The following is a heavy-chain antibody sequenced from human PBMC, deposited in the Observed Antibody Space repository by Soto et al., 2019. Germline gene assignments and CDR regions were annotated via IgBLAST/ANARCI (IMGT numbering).Heavy chain of an antibody. J-gene: IGHJ4*02. CDR3: AKGPGAHDSWRGPQLGH. V-gene: IGHV3-23*01. D-gene: IGHD3-3*01. CDR1: QFTFSTPA. Sequence: GGSLRIWRPASQFTFSTPAMRRLRTPPWEWLDWVAGINGASTDTYYAESVKGRFTISRDNSKNTLFLQMNSLRADDTAVYYCAKGPGAHDSWRGPQLGHWGQATLGTV. CDR2: INGASTDT.